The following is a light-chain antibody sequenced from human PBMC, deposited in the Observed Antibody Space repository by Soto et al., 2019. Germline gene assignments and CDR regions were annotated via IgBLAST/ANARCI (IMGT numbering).Light chain of an antibody. CDR2: GAS. Sequence: SGLTQSPDTLSLSPGARATLSCRASQSVSSSYLAWYQQKPGQAPRLLIYGASSRATGIPDRFSGSGSGTDFTLTISRLEPEDFAVYYCQQYGSSPLTFGGGTKVDIK. CDR3: QQYGSSPLT. V-gene: IGKV3-20*01. J-gene: IGKJ4*01. CDR1: QSVSSSY.